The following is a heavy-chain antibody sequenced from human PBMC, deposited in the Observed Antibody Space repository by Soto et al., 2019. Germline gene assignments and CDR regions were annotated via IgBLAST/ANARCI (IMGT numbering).Heavy chain of an antibody. J-gene: IGHJ6*02. CDR2: IDYTGTT. Sequence: PSETLSLTCIVSGDSISSYYWSCIRQPPGKGLEWIGYIDYTGTTNYNPSLKSRVTISIDTSKNQFSLKVTSVTAADTAVYFCAREHGDTVYYYGLEVWGQGTTVTVSS. CDR3: AREHGDTVYYYGLEV. V-gene: IGHV4-59*03. D-gene: IGHD4-17*01. CDR1: GDSISSYY.